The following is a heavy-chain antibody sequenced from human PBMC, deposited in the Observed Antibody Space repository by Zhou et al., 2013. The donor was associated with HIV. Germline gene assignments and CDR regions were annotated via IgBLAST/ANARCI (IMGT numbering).Heavy chain of an antibody. CDR3: ALVRGGVRGRDGAANDY. V-gene: IGHV4-34*01. CDR2: INYSGST. D-gene: IGHD3-16*01. Sequence: QVQLKQWGAGLLKPSETLSLTCAVYGGSFFGYYWSWIRQPPGKGLEWIGEINYSGSTNYNPSLKSRVTILVDASKNQFSLKLTSVTAADTATYYCALVRGGVRGRDGAANDYWGQGTLVTVSS. CDR1: GGSFFGYY. J-gene: IGHJ4*02.